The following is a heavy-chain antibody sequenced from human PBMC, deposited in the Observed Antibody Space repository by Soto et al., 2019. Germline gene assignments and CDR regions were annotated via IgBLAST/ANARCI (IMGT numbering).Heavy chain of an antibody. J-gene: IGHJ4*02. CDR2: IIGSGNII. CDR1: GFTFNNYA. V-gene: IGHV3-23*01. CDR3: ARAPFLTGYLDY. D-gene: IGHD3-9*01. Sequence: EVPLLESGGGLVQPGGSLRLSCAASGFTFNNYAMSWVRQAPGRGLEWVSAIIGSGNIIHYADSVKGRFTISRDNSKHTLYLQMSSLRAEDTAVYYCARAPFLTGYLDYWGQGTLVTVSS.